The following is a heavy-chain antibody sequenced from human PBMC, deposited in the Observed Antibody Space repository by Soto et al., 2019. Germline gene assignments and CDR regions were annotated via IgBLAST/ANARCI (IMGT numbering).Heavy chain of an antibody. D-gene: IGHD2-15*01. CDR1: GFTFSSYA. J-gene: IGHJ3*02. Sequence: EVQLLESGGGLVQPGGSLRLSCAASGFTFSSYAMSWVRQAPGKGLEWGSAISGSGGSTYYADSVKGRFTISRDNSKNTLYLQMNSLRAEDTAVYYCAKDEGGTFHAFDIWGQGTMVTVSS. CDR3: AKDEGGTFHAFDI. CDR2: ISGSGGST. V-gene: IGHV3-23*01.